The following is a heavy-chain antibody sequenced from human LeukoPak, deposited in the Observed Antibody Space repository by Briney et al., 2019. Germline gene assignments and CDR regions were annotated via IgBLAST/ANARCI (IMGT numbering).Heavy chain of an antibody. CDR2: ISGSGGST. CDR3: ARAVDYDFWSGYIGPFDY. V-gene: IGHV3-23*01. J-gene: IGHJ4*02. D-gene: IGHD3-3*01. Sequence: GGSLRLSCAASGFTFSSYAMSWVRQAPGKGLEWVSAISGSGGSTYYADSVKGRFTISRDNSKNTLYLQMNSLRAEDTAVYYCARAVDYDFWSGYIGPFDYWGQGTLVTVSS. CDR1: GFTFSSYA.